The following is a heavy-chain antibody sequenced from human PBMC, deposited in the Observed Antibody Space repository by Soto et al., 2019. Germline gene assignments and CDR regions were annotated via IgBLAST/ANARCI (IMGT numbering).Heavy chain of an antibody. V-gene: IGHV1-18*01. J-gene: IGHJ4*02. Sequence: ASVKVSFKASGYTFTSYGISWVRQAPGQGLEWMGWISAYNGNTNYAQKLRGRVTMTTDTSTSTAYMELRSLRSDDTAVYYCARWVDGSSWYASKYYFDYWGQGTLVTVSS. CDR1: GYTFTSYG. D-gene: IGHD6-13*01. CDR2: ISAYNGNT. CDR3: ARWVDGSSWYASKYYFDY.